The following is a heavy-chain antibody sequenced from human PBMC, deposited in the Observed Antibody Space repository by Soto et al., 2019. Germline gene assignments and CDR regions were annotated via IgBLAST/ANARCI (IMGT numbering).Heavy chain of an antibody. V-gene: IGHV3-23*01. D-gene: IGHD2-15*01. CDR3: ARRRGAGGHFDY. CDR2: VSIGGST. Sequence: DVQLLESGGGLVQPEGSLRLSCAASGFTFSSYAMGWVRQGPGKGLEGVAGVSIGGSTHYADSVRGRFTISGDDSKNPLSLQMNSLTAGDTAVYFCARRRGAGGHFDYWGQGALVTVS. J-gene: IGHJ4*02. CDR1: GFTFSSYA.